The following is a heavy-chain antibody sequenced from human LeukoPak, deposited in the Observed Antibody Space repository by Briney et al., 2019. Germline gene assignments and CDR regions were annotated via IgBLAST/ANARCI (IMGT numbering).Heavy chain of an antibody. D-gene: IGHD2-15*01. CDR3: ARGYCSGGSCYSYYYYNYMDV. J-gene: IGHJ6*03. CDR1: GGSISSSSYH. V-gene: IGHV4-39*07. Sequence: PSETLSLTCTVSGGSISSSSYHWGWIRQPPGKGLEWIGSIYYSGSTYYNPSLKSRVTISVDTSKNQFSLKLSSVTAADTAVYYCARGYCSGGSCYSYYYYNYMDVWGKGTTVTVSS. CDR2: IYYSGST.